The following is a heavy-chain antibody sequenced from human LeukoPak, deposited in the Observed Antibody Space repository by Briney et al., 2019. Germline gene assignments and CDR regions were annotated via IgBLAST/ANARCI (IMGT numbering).Heavy chain of an antibody. J-gene: IGHJ4*02. CDR3: ARIAKDCGGDCFADY. D-gene: IGHD2-21*01. CDR2: IYYGGST. Sequence: GGSLSLSCAPSALTVSGNSVTWIRQIPGEGLEWVSAIYYGGSTFYADSVKGRFIISRDTSKNTWTLQMSSLRVEDTAVYYCARIAKDCGGDCFADYWGQGTLVTVSS. CDR1: ALTVSGNS. V-gene: IGHV3-66*01.